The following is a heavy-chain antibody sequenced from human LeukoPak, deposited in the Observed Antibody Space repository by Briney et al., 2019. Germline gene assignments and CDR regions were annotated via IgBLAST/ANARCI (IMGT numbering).Heavy chain of an antibody. D-gene: IGHD6-13*01. CDR3: ARHRRSPGYSSSWYVDY. CDR1: GGSISSYY. V-gene: IGHV4-59*08. J-gene: IGHJ4*02. CDR2: IYYSGST. Sequence: MSSETLSLTCIVSGGSISSYYWSWIRQPPGKGLEWIGYIYYSGSTNSNPSLESGVTMSVDTSKNQFSLKLSSVTAADTAVYYCARHRRSPGYSSSWYVDYWGQGTLVTVSS.